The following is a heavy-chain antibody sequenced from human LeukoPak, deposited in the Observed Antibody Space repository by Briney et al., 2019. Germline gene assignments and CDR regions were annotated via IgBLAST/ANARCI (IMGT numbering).Heavy chain of an antibody. D-gene: IGHD6-19*01. Sequence: PGGSLRLSCATSGFTFSSYAMSWVRKAPGKGLEWVSAISGSGGSTYYADSVKGRFTISRDNSKNTLYLQMNSLRAEDTAVYYCAKDESIAVAGIDYWGQGTLVTVSS. V-gene: IGHV3-23*01. CDR2: ISGSGGST. CDR1: GFTFSSYA. J-gene: IGHJ4*02. CDR3: AKDESIAVAGIDY.